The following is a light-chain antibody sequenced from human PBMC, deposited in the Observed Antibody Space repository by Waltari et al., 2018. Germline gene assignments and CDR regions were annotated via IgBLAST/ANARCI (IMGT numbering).Light chain of an antibody. CDR1: QEISNY. CDR3: QQYADLPWT. CDR2: AAF. Sequence: DFQMTQSPSSLSASVGSRVTITCQASQEISNYLNWYQQKPGKAPKLLISAAFNLETGVPSRFSGGRSGTDFTFTITSLQPEDIATYHCQQYADLPWTFGQGTRVEIK. V-gene: IGKV1-33*01. J-gene: IGKJ1*01.